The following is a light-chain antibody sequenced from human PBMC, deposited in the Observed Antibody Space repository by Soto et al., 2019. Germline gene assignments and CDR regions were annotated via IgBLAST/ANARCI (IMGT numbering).Light chain of an antibody. V-gene: IGKV4-1*01. CDR1: QPVPYSANNKHC. J-gene: IGKJ1*01. CDR2: WAS. CDR3: QQYYSTPRT. Sequence: DLARTQSPDSLAVSLGERATINCKSSQPVPYSANNKHCLAWYQQKPGQPPKLLLYWASTRESGVPDRFSGSGSGTDFTLTISSLQAEDVAVYYCQQYYSTPRTFGQGTKVEIK.